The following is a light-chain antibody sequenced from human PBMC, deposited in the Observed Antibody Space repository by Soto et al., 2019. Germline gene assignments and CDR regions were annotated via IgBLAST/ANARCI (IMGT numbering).Light chain of an antibody. Sequence: EILMTQSPATLSVSPGERATLSCRASQGIGSTLAWYQQKPGQAPRLLIYGASSRATGIPDRFSGSGSGTDFTLTISRLEPEDFAVYYCQQYGSSSWTYGQGTKVDIK. CDR2: GAS. CDR3: QQYGSSSWT. CDR1: QGIGST. V-gene: IGKV3-20*01. J-gene: IGKJ1*01.